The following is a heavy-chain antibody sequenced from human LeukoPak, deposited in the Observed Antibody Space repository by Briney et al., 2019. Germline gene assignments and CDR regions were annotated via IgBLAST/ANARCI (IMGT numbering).Heavy chain of an antibody. J-gene: IGHJ6*03. CDR3: ARAHNTYHYYYMDV. CDR1: GYTFSSYD. V-gene: IGHV1-8*01. D-gene: IGHD2-21*01. Sequence: ASVKVSCKASGYTFSSYDINWGRQATGQGLEWMGWMNPNSGNTGYAQKFQGRVNMTRNTSISTAYMELSSLRSEDTAVYYCARAHNTYHYYYMDVWGKGTTVTVSS. CDR2: MNPNSGNT.